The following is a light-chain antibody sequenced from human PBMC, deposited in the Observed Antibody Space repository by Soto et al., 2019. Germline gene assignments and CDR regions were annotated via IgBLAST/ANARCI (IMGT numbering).Light chain of an antibody. CDR2: KAS. CDR3: QQYNSYST. CDR1: QSISSR. Sequence: DIQMTQSPSTLSASVGDRVTITCRASQSISSRLAWYQQKPGKAPKLLIYKASNLESGVPSRFSGSGSGTEFTLTISSLQPDDFATYYCQQYNSYSTFGQGTKVEIK. J-gene: IGKJ1*01. V-gene: IGKV1-5*03.